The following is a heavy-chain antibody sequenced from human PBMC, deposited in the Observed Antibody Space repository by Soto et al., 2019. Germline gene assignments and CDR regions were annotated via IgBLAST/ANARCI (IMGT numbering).Heavy chain of an antibody. V-gene: IGHV2-5*02. CDR1: GFSLSTSGVG. J-gene: IGHJ4*02. CDR2: IYWDDDK. Sequence: SGPTLVNPTQTLTLTCTFSGFSLSTSGVGVGWIRQPPGKALEWLALIYWDDDKRYSPSLKSGLTITKDTSKNQVVLTMTNMDPVDTATYYCAHTNLTSQFGELLFSGGFDYWGQGTLVTVSS. D-gene: IGHD3-10*01. CDR3: AHTNLTSQFGELLFSGGFDY.